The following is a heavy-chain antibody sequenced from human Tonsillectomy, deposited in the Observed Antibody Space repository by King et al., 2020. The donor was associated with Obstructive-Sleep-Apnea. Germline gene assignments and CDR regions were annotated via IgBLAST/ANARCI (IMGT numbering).Heavy chain of an antibody. CDR3: ARLQVEIATNWGDYFDY. J-gene: IGHJ4*02. V-gene: IGHV4-59*08. Sequence: VQLQESGPGLVKPSETLSLTCTVSGGSISSYYWSWIRQPPGKGLEWIGYIYYSGSANYNPSLKSRVTISVDTSKNQFSLRLSSVTAADTAVYYCARLQVEIATNWGDYFDYWGQGTLVTVSS. D-gene: IGHD5-24*01. CDR1: GGSISSYY. CDR2: IYYSGSA.